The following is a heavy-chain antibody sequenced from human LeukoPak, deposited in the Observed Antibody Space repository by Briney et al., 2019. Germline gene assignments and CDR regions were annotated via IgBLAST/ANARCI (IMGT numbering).Heavy chain of an antibody. V-gene: IGHV3-23*01. CDR2: ISGRGDNT. CDR1: GFTFSSYA. Sequence: GNSLRLSCAASGFTFSSYAMSWVRQAPGKGLEWVSGISGRGDNTSYADSVKGRFTISRDNSKNTLYLQMNSLRAEDTAVYYCAKRPRWLQFHYWGQGTLVTVSS. D-gene: IGHD5-24*01. J-gene: IGHJ4*02. CDR3: AKRPRWLQFHY.